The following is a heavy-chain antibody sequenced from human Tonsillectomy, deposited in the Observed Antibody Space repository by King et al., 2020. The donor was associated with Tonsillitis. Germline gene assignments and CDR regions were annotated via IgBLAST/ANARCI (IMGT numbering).Heavy chain of an antibody. J-gene: IGHJ3*02. CDR3: ARRRDGPSGYAFDI. CDR2: IYPGDSDT. CDR1: GYTFTTYW. D-gene: IGHD5-24*01. Sequence: QLVQSGAEVKKPGESLKISCKVSGYTFTTYWIAWVRQMPGKGLECMGIIYPGDSDTRYSPSFQGQVTISADKSIGTAYLQWGSLKASDTAVYYCARRRDGPSGYAFDIWGQGTLVTVSS. V-gene: IGHV5-51*01.